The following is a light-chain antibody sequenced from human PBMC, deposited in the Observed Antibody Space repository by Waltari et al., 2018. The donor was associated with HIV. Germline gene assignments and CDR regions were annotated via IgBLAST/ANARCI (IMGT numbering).Light chain of an antibody. CDR3: QQYYFTPPHT. CDR2: WAS. J-gene: IGKJ2*01. CDR1: QTILYSSNNKNY. V-gene: IGKV4-1*01. Sequence: DIVMTQSPDSLAVSLGASAPIHCRASQTILYSSNNKNYLAWYQQKPGQPPKLLISWASTRESGVPDRFSGSGSGTDFTLTISSLQPEDVAVYYCQQYYFTPPHTFGQGTKLEIK.